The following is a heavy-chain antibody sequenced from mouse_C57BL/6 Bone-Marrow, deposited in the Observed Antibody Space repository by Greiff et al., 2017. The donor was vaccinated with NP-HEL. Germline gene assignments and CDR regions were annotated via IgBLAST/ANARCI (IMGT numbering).Heavy chain of an antibody. CDR2: IRSKSNNYAT. CDR1: GFSFNTYA. V-gene: IGHV10-1*01. D-gene: IGHD1-1*01. Sequence: EVQRVESGGGSVQPKGSLKLSCAASGFSFNTYAMNWVRQAPGKGLEWVARIRSKSNNYATYYADSVKDRFTISRDDSESMLYLQMNNLKTEDTAMYYCVGEGSGSSYDWYFDVWGTGTTVTVSS. J-gene: IGHJ1*03. CDR3: VGEGSGSSYDWYFDV.